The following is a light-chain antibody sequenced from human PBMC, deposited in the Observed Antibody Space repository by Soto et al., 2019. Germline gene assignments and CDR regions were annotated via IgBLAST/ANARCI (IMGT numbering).Light chain of an antibody. CDR3: QHYNSYSEA. V-gene: IGKV1-5*03. Sequence: DIQMTQSPSTLSASVGDRVTITCLASQSISSWLAWHQQKPGKAPKLLIYKASTLKSGVPSRFSGSGSGTEFTLTISSLQPDDFATYYCQHYNSYSEAFGQGTKVDI. CDR2: KAS. CDR1: QSISSW. J-gene: IGKJ1*01.